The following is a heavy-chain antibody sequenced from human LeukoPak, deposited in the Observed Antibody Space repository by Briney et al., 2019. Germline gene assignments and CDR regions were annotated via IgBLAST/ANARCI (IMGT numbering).Heavy chain of an antibody. V-gene: IGHV1-18*01. D-gene: IGHD3-22*01. CDR2: TSAYNGNT. Sequence: EASVTVSCKASGYTFTSYGISWVRQAPGQGLEWMGWTSAYNGNTNYAQKLQGRVTMTTDTSTSTAYMELRSLRSDDTAVYYCAREAPSNYYYDSSGYYPIDYWGQGTLVTVSS. CDR3: AREAPSNYYYDSSGYYPIDY. J-gene: IGHJ4*02. CDR1: GYTFTSYG.